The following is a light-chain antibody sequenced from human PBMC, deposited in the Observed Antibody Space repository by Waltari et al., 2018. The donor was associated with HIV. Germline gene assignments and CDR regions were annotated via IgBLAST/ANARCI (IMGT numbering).Light chain of an antibody. CDR3: ASWDDSLSIVV. CDR2: MTN. J-gene: IGLJ2*01. V-gene: IGLV1-47*01. Sequence: QSVLTQPPSASGTPGQRITPSCSGSTSHVGSLYVYWYQQPPGTAPKVLIFMTNQRPSGVPDRFSASKSGTSASLAISGLRSEDEADYYCASWDDSLSIVVFGGGTKLTVL. CDR1: TSHVGSLY.